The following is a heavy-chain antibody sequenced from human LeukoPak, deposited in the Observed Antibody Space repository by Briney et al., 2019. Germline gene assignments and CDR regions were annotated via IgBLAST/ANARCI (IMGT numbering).Heavy chain of an antibody. CDR1: GGSFSGYY. Sequence: SETLSLTCAVYGGSFSGYYWSWIRQPPGKGLEWIGEINHSGSTNYNPSLKSRVTISVDTSKNQFSLKLSSVTAADTAVYYCARAQWLGEVYYWGQGTLVTVSS. J-gene: IGHJ4*02. CDR3: ARAQWLGEVYY. D-gene: IGHD3-10*01. CDR2: INHSGST. V-gene: IGHV4-34*01.